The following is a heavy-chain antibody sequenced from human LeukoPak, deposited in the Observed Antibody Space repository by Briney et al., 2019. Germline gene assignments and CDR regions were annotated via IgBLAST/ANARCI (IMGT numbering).Heavy chain of an antibody. CDR2: IYYRGST. J-gene: IGHJ3*02. D-gene: IGHD3-22*01. Sequence: PSQTLSLTCTVSGGSINSDVSYWSWIRQPAGKGLEWIGYIYYRGSTNYNPSLKSRVTISVDTSKNQFSLKLSSVTAADTAVYYCARNRGDMIVVVGDAFDIWGQGTMVTVSS. V-gene: IGHV4-61*09. CDR1: GGSINSDVSY. CDR3: ARNRGDMIVVVGDAFDI.